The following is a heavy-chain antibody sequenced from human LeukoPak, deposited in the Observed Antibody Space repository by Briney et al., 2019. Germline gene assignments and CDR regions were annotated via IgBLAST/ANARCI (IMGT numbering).Heavy chain of an antibody. J-gene: IGHJ4*02. CDR2: ISGSGGST. D-gene: IGHD6-13*01. CDR3: ARDTGSSWYQTHFDY. Sequence: GGSLRLSCAASGFTFSSYAMSWVRQAPGKGLEWVSAISGSGGSTYYADSVKGRFTISRDNAKNSLYLQMNSLRAEDTAVYYCARDTGSSWYQTHFDYWGQGTLVTVSS. V-gene: IGHV3-23*01. CDR1: GFTFSSYA.